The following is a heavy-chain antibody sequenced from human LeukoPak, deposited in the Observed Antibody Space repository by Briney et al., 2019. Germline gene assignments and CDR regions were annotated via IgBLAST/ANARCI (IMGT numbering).Heavy chain of an antibody. D-gene: IGHD4-17*01. V-gene: IGHV4-34*01. CDR3: ARGQGTVTTH. CDR2: INHSGSA. Sequence: SETLSLTCAVPGGSFSGYYWTWIRQPPGKGLEWIGEINHSGSANYNPSLKSRVTISLDTSKNQFSLKLSSVTAADTAVYYCARGQGTVTTHWGQGTLVTVSS. J-gene: IGHJ4*02. CDR1: GGSFSGYY.